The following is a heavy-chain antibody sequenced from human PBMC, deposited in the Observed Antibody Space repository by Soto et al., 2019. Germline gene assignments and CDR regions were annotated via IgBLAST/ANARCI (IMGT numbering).Heavy chain of an antibody. CDR2: IYNTEST. J-gene: IGHJ3*02. CDR1: AGSVSSGHYY. Sequence: KTSETLSLTCSVSAGSVSSGHYYWTWIRQPPGKGLEWIGYIYNTESTNYNPSLRNRLTISIDTSKNQLSLELSSVTAADTALYYCAKDFVAATLRGHDAFDIWGQGTMVTVSS. CDR3: AKDFVAATLRGHDAFDI. D-gene: IGHD2-15*01. V-gene: IGHV4-61*01.